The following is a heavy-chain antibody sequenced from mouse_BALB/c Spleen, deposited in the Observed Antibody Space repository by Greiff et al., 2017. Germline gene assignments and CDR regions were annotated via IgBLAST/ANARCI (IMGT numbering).Heavy chain of an antibody. J-gene: IGHJ4*01. V-gene: IGHV3-6*02. CDR1: GYSITSGYY. Sequence: EVQVVDSGPGLVKPSQSLSLTCSVTGYSITSGYYWNWIRQFPGNKLEWMGYISYDGSNNYNPSLKNRISITRDTSKNQFFLKLNSVTTEDTATYDSARGDSYDDAMDYWGQGTSVTVSS. CDR3: ARGDSYDDAMDY. CDR2: ISYDGSN. D-gene: IGHD2-12*01.